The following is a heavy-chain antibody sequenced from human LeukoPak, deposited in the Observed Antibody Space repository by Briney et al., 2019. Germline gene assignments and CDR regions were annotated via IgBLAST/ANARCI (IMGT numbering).Heavy chain of an antibody. CDR2: MNPNSGNT. CDR1: GYTFTSYD. CDR3: ARLMKSGGRPPWFDP. J-gene: IGHJ5*02. D-gene: IGHD2-15*01. V-gene: IGHV1-8*01. Sequence: GSSVKVSCKSSGYTFTSYDINWVRQATGQGLEWMGWMNPNSGNTGYAQKFQGRVTMTRNTSISTAYMELSSLRSEDTAVYYCARLMKSGGRPPWFDPWGQGTLVTVSS.